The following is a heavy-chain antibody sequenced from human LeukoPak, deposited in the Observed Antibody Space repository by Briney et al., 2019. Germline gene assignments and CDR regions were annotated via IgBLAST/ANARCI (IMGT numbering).Heavy chain of an antibody. CDR2: IYSSGST. CDR3: ARARVGASPQYYFDY. J-gene: IGHJ4*02. D-gene: IGHD1-26*01. CDR1: GGSISSHY. V-gene: IGHV4-4*07. Sequence: SETLSLTCTVSGGSISSHYWNWIRQPAGKGLEWIGRIYSSGSTNYNPSLKSRVTMSVDTSMNQFSLKLSSVTAADTAVYYCARARVGASPQYYFDYWGQGTLVTVSS.